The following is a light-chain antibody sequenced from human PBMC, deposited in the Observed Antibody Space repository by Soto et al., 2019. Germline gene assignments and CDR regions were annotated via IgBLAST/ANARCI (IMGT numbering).Light chain of an antibody. CDR1: QSVSSY. CDR3: QQRSNWPPT. CDR2: DAS. V-gene: IGKV3-11*01. Sequence: EIAFTQSPATLSLSPGERATLSCRASQSVSSYLAWYQQKPGQAPRLLIYDASNRATGIPARFSGSGSGTDFTLTISSLEPEDFAVYYCQQRSNWPPTFGGGTKVDIK. J-gene: IGKJ4*01.